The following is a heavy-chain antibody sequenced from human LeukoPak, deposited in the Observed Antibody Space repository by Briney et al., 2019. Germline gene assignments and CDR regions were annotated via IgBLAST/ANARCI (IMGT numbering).Heavy chain of an antibody. Sequence: GGALRLSCAASVFTFSSYAMSWVRPAPGKGVEWVSAICGSGGSTYYADSVKGRFNISRDNSKNTLYLQMNSLRAEDTAVYYCAKFNVWWSIDYWGQGNLVTVSS. CDR2: ICGSGGST. V-gene: IGHV3-23*01. CDR1: VFTFSSYA. D-gene: IGHD2-8*02. J-gene: IGHJ4*02. CDR3: AKFNVWWSIDY.